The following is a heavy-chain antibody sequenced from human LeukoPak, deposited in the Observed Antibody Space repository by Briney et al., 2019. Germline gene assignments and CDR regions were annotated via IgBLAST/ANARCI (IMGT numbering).Heavy chain of an antibody. CDR3: ARLEQQLDAFDY. CDR1: GGSINGYY. V-gene: IGHV4-59*12. D-gene: IGHD6-13*01. Sequence: SETLSLTCTVSGGSINGYYRSWIRQSPGKGLESLGYIYYTGSTNYNPSLKSRVTMSVDTSRNQFSLKLSSVTAADTAVYYCARLEQQLDAFDYWGQGTLVTVSS. CDR2: IYYTGST. J-gene: IGHJ4*02.